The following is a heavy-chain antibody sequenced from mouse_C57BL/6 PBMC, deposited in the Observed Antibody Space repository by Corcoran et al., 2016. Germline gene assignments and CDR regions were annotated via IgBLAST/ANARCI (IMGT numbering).Heavy chain of an antibody. V-gene: IGHV9-3*01. CDR1: GYTFTTYG. Sequence: QIQLGQSGPELKKPGETVKISCKASGYTFTTYGMSWVKQAPGKGLKWMGWINTYSGVPTYADDFKGRFAFSLETSASTAYLQINNLKNEDTATYFCARYGSYFDYWGQGTTLTVSS. J-gene: IGHJ2*01. CDR3: ARYGSYFDY. CDR2: INTYSGVP. D-gene: IGHD1-1*02.